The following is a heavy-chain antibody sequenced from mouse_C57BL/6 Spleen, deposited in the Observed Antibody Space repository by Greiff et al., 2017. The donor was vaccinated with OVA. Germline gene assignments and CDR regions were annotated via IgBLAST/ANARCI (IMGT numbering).Heavy chain of an antibody. CDR3: ASSTRAMDY. J-gene: IGHJ4*01. Sequence: QVQLQQPGAELVKPGASVKLSCKASGYTFTSYWMQWVKQRPGQGLEWIGEIDPSDSYTNYNQKFKGKATLTVDTSSSTAYMQLSSLTSEDSAVYYCASSTRAMDYWGQGTSVTVSS. CDR1: GYTFTSYW. CDR2: IDPSDSYT. V-gene: IGHV1-50*01.